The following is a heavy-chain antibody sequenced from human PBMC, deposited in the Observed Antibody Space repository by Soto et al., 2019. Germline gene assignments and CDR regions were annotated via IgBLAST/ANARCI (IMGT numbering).Heavy chain of an antibody. V-gene: IGHV1-69*12. CDR1: GGTFSSYA. D-gene: IGHD6-13*01. J-gene: IGHJ6*02. Sequence: QVQLVQSGAEVKKPGSSVKVSCKASGGTFSSYAISWVRQAPGQGLEWMGGIIPIFGTANYAQKFQGRVTMTADESTSTAYMELSSLRSEDTAVYYCASYTRSRQLVRYYYYGMDVWGQGTTVTVSS. CDR2: IIPIFGTA. CDR3: ASYTRSRQLVRYYYYGMDV.